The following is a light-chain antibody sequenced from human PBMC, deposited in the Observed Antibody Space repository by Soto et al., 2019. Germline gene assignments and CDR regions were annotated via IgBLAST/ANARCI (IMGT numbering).Light chain of an antibody. Sequence: EIVMTHSPATLFVSPGERATLSFSASQSVRSTYLAWYQQKPGQAPRLLIYGTSSRSTGIPDRFSDSGSGTDFTLTISRLEPEDFAVYYCQQYGNSPQTFGQGTKVDIK. CDR3: QQYGNSPQT. CDR1: QSVRSTY. CDR2: GTS. V-gene: IGKV3-20*01. J-gene: IGKJ1*01.